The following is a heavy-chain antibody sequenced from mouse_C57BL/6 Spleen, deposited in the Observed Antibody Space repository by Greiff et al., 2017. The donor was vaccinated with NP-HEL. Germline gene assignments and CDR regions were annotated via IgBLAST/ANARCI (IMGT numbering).Heavy chain of an antibody. Sequence: EVMLVESGGGLVKPGGSLKLSCAASGFTFSDYGMHWVRQAPEKGLEWVAYISSGSSTIYYADTVKGRFTISRDNAKNTLFLQMTSLRSEDTAMYYCARGHGSSLYAMDYWGQGTSVTVSS. CDR2: ISSGSSTI. V-gene: IGHV5-17*01. CDR1: GFTFSDYG. D-gene: IGHD1-1*01. CDR3: ARGHGSSLYAMDY. J-gene: IGHJ4*01.